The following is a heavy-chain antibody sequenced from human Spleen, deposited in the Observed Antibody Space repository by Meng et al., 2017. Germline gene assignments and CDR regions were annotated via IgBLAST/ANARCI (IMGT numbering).Heavy chain of an antibody. J-gene: IGHJ4*02. CDR2: LSATGGTP. CDR1: GFSFNNYG. Sequence: GESLKISCTASGFSFNNYGMGWVRQAPGKGLEWVSVLSATGGTPYYADSVKGRFTISRDNSKNTLYLQMNSLRAEDTAVYYCAREFSKHFDYWGQGTLVTVSS. CDR3: AREFSKHFDY. V-gene: IGHV3-23*01.